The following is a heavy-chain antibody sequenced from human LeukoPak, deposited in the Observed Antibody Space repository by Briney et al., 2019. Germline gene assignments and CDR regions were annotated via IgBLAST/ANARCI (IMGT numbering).Heavy chain of an antibody. Sequence: SVKVSCTASGGTFSSYAISWVRQAPGQGLEWMGRIIPIFGTANYAQKFQGRVTITTDESTSTAYMELSSLRSEDTAVYYCCAVVATIDTLYYFDYWGQGTLVTVSS. D-gene: IGHD5-12*01. CDR3: CAVVATIDTLYYFDY. V-gene: IGHV1-69*05. J-gene: IGHJ4*02. CDR1: GGTFSSYA. CDR2: IIPIFGTA.